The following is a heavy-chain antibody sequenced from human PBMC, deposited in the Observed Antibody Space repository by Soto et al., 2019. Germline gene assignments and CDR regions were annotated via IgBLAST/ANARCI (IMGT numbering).Heavy chain of an antibody. CDR2: IYWDDDK. CDR3: AHSKGGRYGDLNWFDP. J-gene: IGHJ5*02. V-gene: IGHV2-5*02. CDR1: GFSLSTSGVG. D-gene: IGHD4-17*01. Sequence: QITLKESGPTLVKPTQTLTLTCTFSGFSLSTSGVGVGWIRQPPGKALEWLALIYWDDDKRYSPSLKSRLTITKDTSKNQVVLTMTNMDPVDTATYYCAHSKGGRYGDLNWFDPWDQGTLVTVSS.